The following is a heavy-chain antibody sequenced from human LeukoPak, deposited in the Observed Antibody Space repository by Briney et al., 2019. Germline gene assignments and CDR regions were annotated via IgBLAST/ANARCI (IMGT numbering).Heavy chain of an antibody. Sequence: GGSLRLSCTASGFTFGDYAMSWFRQAPGKGLEWVGFIRSKAYDGTTEYAASVKGRFTISRDDSKSIAYLQMNSLKTEDTAVYYCTRVELYTMIVTPGYYYYMDVWGKGTTVTVSS. J-gene: IGHJ6*03. CDR3: TRVELYTMIVTPGYYYYMDV. V-gene: IGHV3-49*03. CDR1: GFTFGDYA. D-gene: IGHD3-22*01. CDR2: IRSKAYDGTT.